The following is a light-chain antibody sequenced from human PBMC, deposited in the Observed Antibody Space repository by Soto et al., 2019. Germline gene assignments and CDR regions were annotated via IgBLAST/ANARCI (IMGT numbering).Light chain of an antibody. Sequence: EVVLAQSPATLSLSPGDRATLSCRATESVSTYLAWYQQKPGQSPRLLIYDTSKRATGIPARSSGSGSGTDFTLTNVSLEPEDFLFYYCQQRICWSLTFGGGTKVDIK. CDR2: DTS. J-gene: IGKJ4*01. V-gene: IGKV3-11*01. CDR1: ESVSTY. CDR3: QQRICWSLT.